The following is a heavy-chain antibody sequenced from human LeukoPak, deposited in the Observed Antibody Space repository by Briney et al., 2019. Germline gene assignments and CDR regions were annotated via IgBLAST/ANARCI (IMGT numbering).Heavy chain of an antibody. CDR2: ISYDGSNK. Sequence: GGSLRLSCAASGFTFSSYAMQWVRQAPGKGLEWVAVISYDGSNKYYADSVKGRFTISRDNSKNTLYLQMNSLRAEDTAVYYGARVDGRWCYYDSSGYCPVDYWGQGTLVTVSS. J-gene: IGHJ4*02. CDR1: GFTFSSYA. CDR3: ARVDGRWCYYDSSGYCPVDY. V-gene: IGHV3-30-3*01. D-gene: IGHD3-22*01.